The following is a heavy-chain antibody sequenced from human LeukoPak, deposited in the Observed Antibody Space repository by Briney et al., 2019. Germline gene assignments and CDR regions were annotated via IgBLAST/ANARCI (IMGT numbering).Heavy chain of an antibody. Sequence: GRSLRLSCAASGFTFSSYAMHWVRQAPGKGLEWVAVISYDGSNKYYADSVKGRFTISRDNSKNTLYLQMNSLRAEGTAVYYCASDVHYYDSSGYGDSFDYWGQGTLVTVSS. CDR3: ASDVHYYDSSGYGDSFDY. V-gene: IGHV3-30-3*01. D-gene: IGHD3-22*01. J-gene: IGHJ4*02. CDR1: GFTFSSYA. CDR2: ISYDGSNK.